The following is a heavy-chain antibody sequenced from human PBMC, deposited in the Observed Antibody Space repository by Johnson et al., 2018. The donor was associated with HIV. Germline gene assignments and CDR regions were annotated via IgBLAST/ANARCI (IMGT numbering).Heavy chain of an antibody. Sequence: VQLVESGGGLVQPGGPLRLSCAASGFTFSSYAMSWVRQAPGKGLEWVSIISGSGGSTYYADSVKGRFTISRDNSKNTLYLQMNSLRAEDTAVYYCAKAPRPPGAFDIWGQGTMVTVSS. CDR2: ISGSGGST. CDR1: GFTFSSYA. CDR3: AKAPRPPGAFDI. V-gene: IGHV3-23*04. J-gene: IGHJ3*02.